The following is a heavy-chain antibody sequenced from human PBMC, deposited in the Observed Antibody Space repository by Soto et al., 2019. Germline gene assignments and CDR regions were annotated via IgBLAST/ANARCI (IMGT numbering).Heavy chain of an antibody. CDR1: GFTFEDYA. D-gene: IGHD3-22*01. V-gene: IGHV3-9*01. Sequence: EMHLVESGGGLVQPGRSLTISCAASGFTFEDYAMHWVRQTPGKGLEWVSGISWNSGNIIYADSVKGRFTISRDNGQKFPNLQVNKLGTGGTGLYYWAKMGSWDSSGYYQGGFDCWGQGTLVTVSS. CDR3: AKMGSWDSSGYYQGGFDC. CDR2: ISWNSGNI. J-gene: IGHJ4*02.